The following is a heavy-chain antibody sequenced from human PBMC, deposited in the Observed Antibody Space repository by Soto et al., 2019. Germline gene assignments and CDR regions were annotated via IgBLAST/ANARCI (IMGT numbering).Heavy chain of an antibody. D-gene: IGHD6-6*01. J-gene: IGHJ4*02. V-gene: IGHV1-69*05. CDR1: GGTVSSYA. CDR3: ARDVRPGYSSSSSPPFDY. CDR2: IIPICGTA. Sequence: SVKVSCKASGGTVSSYAISWVRQAPGQGLEWMGGIIPICGTANYAQKFQGRVTMTTDESMSTAYMELSSLRSEDTAVYYCARDVRPGYSSSSSPPFDYWGQGTLVTVSS.